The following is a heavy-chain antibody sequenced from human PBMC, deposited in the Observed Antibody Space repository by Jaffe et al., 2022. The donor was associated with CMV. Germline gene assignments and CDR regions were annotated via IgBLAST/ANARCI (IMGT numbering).Heavy chain of an antibody. CDR1: GFSLGNAKMG. Sequence: QVTLKESGPVLIQPTETLTLTCSVSGFSLGNAKMGVTWIRQAPGKALEWLANIFSNDEKSYTTSLKSRLRISKDMSKSQVVLVMTDLDPADTATYYCVRIADYDSRGMEIDFWGQGILVTVSS. J-gene: IGHJ4*02. CDR3: VRIADYDSRGMEIDF. CDR2: IFSNDEK. V-gene: IGHV2-26*01. D-gene: IGHD3-22*01.